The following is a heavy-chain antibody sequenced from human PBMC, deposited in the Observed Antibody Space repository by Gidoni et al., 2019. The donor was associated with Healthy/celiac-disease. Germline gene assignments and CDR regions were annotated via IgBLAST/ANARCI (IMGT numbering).Heavy chain of an antibody. J-gene: IGHJ4*02. CDR3: ARDPYYSNPSYFDY. V-gene: IGHV3-48*03. CDR2: ITSSGSTI. CDR1: GFTFSSYE. Sequence: EVQLVESGGGLVQPGGSLRISCAASGFTFSSYEMNWVRQAPGKGLEWVSYITSSGSTIYYADSVKGRFTISRDNAKNSLYLQMNSLRAEDTAVYYCARDPYYSNPSYFDYWGQGTLVTVSS. D-gene: IGHD4-4*01.